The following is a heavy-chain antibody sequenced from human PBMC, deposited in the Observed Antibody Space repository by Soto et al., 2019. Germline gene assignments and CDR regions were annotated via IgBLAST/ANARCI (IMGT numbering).Heavy chain of an antibody. CDR1: GFTFSSYS. V-gene: IGHV3-48*02. Sequence: EVQLVESGGGLVQPGGSLRLSCAASGFTFSSYSMHWVRQAPGKGLEWVSYISSSSSTIYYADSVKGRFTISRDNAKNSLDLRMNSLRDEDTAVYYGARDREITPYYYGMDVWGQGTTVTVSS. CDR3: ARDREITPYYYGMDV. CDR2: ISSSSSTI. J-gene: IGHJ6*02.